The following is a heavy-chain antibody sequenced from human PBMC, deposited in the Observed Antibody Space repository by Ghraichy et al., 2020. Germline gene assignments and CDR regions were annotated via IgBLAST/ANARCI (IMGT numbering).Heavy chain of an antibody. J-gene: IGHJ4*02. D-gene: IGHD3-22*01. Sequence: GGSLRLSCAASGFTFSSYAMSWVRQAPGKGLEWVSAISGSGGSTYYADSVKGRFTISRDNSKNTLYLQMNSLRAEDTAVYYCAKVHKAYDSSGYPVDYWGQGTLVTVSS. CDR2: ISGSGGST. V-gene: IGHV3-23*01. CDR1: GFTFSSYA. CDR3: AKVHKAYDSSGYPVDY.